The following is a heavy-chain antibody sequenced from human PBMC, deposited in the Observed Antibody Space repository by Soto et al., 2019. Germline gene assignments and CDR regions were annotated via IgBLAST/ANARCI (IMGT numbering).Heavy chain of an antibody. CDR3: AXELRGFDP. Sequence: QVQLVQSGAEVKKPGASVKVSCKASGYTFTSYDINWVRQATGQGLEWMGWMNPNSGNTGYAHKFQGRFNMTRNTSXXXXXXXXXXXXXEDXXXXYCAXELRGFDPWGQGTLVTVSS. CDR1: GYTFTSYD. V-gene: IGHV1-8*01. CDR2: MNPNSGNT. D-gene: IGHD1-7*01. J-gene: IGHJ5*02.